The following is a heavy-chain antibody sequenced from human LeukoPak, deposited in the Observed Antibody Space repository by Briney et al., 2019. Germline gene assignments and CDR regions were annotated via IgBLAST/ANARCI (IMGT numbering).Heavy chain of an antibody. D-gene: IGHD6-19*01. CDR3: ARYTNSGWYFDY. J-gene: IGHJ4*02. CDR2: IYYSGNT. V-gene: IGHV4-59*01. Sequence: PSETLSLTCTVSGGSISCYYWSWIRQPPGKGLEWIGYIYYSGNTYYNPSLKSRVTISVDTSKNQFSLKLSSVTAADTAVYYCARYTNSGWYFDYWGQGTLVTVSS. CDR1: GGSISCYY.